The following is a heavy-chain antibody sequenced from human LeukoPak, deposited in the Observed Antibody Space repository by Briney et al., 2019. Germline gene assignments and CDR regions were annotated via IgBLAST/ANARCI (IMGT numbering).Heavy chain of an antibody. J-gene: IGHJ4*02. CDR1: GFTFSSYA. Sequence: GGSLRLSCAASGFTFSSYAMSWVRQAPGKGLEWVSGISGSGGNTYYADSVKGRFTISRDNSKNTLYLQMNSLRAEDTAVYYCAKASKCSGGSCYLYLFFDYWGQGTLVTVSS. CDR3: AKASKCSGGSCYLYLFFDY. D-gene: IGHD2-15*01. V-gene: IGHV3-23*01. CDR2: ISGSGGNT.